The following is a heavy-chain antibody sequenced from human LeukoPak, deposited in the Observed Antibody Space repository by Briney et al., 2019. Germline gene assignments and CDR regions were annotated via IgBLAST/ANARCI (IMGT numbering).Heavy chain of an antibody. D-gene: IGHD2-21*01. CDR3: ARDRFPNF. V-gene: IGHV3-23*01. Sequence: GGSLRLSCAASGFTFSSYAMSWVRQAPGKGLEWVSAISGSGGSTYYADSVKGRFTISRDNPKNTLNLQMSSLRAEDTAVYYCARDRFPNFWGQGTLVTVSS. J-gene: IGHJ4*02. CDR2: ISGSGGST. CDR1: GFTFSSYA.